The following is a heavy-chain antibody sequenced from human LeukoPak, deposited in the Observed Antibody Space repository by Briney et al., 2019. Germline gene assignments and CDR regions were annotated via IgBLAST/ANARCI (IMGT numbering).Heavy chain of an antibody. J-gene: IGHJ6*02. CDR3: AKDVSTGGVEAGYFHGLDV. Sequence: PGGSLRPSRAASGFTFSDYNMYWIRQAPGKGPEGVSYITGSGRTMSYADSVKGRFSISRDNAKNSLFLQMNSLRVEDTALYYCAKDVSTGGVEAGYFHGLDVWGQGTTVTVSS. D-gene: IGHD3-16*01. CDR1: GFTFSDYN. CDR2: ITGSGRTM. V-gene: IGHV3-11*01.